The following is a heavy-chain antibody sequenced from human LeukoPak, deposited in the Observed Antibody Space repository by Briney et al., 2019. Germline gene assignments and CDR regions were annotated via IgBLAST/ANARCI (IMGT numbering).Heavy chain of an antibody. V-gene: IGHV3-23*01. J-gene: IGHJ4*02. CDR2: ISGSGGST. D-gene: IGHD3-10*01. CDR1: GFTFSSYD. Sequence: GGSLRLSCAASGFTFSSYDMNWVRQAPGKGLEWVSAISGSGGSTYYADSVRGRFTISRDNSKNTLYLQMNSLRAEDTAVYYCAKENYGVPINWGRGTLVTVSS. CDR3: AKENYGVPIN.